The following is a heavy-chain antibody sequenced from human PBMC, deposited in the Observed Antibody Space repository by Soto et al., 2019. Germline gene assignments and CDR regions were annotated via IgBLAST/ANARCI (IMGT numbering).Heavy chain of an antibody. V-gene: IGHV3-21*01. D-gene: IGHD3-3*01. J-gene: IGHJ5*02. CDR1: EVNISVYV. CDR3: ARGPSSLRFLEWLSYYWFDP. Sequence: HCNGAAEVNISVYVVNWIRPKQGKGLEWVSSISNSSSYIYYADSVKGRFTISRDNAKNSLYLQMNSLRAEDTAVYYCARGPSSLRFLEWLSYYWFDPWGQGTLVTVSS. CDR2: ISNSSSYI.